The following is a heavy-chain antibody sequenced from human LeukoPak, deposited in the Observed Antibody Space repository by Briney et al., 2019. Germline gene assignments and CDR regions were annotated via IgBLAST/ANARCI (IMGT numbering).Heavy chain of an antibody. CDR3: ARGEAFCDY. Sequence: GGSLRLSCAASGFTLSTHTMNWVRQGPGKGLEWVSSIISSSDIYYADSVKGRFTVSRDNAQNSLYLQMNSLTPEDTAVYFCARGEAFCDYWGQGALVTVSS. J-gene: IGHJ4*02. V-gene: IGHV3-21*04. CDR2: IISSSDI. CDR1: GFTLSTHT.